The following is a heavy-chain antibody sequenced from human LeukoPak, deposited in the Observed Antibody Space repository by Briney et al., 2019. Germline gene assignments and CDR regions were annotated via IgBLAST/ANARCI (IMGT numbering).Heavy chain of an antibody. V-gene: IGHV3-21*01. CDR2: ISPSSSYI. J-gene: IGHJ4*02. CDR3: ARETGDQAFDF. Sequence: PGGSLRLSCAASGFTFSSYSMNWVRQAPGKGLEWVSSISPSSSYIYYADSVKGRFTISRDNAKTSLYLQMNSLRAEDTAVYYCARETGDQAFDFWGQGTLVTVFS. D-gene: IGHD7-27*01. CDR1: GFTFSSYS.